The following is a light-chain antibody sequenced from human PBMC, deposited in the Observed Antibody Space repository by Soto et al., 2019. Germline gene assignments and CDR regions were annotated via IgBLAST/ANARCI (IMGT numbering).Light chain of an antibody. J-gene: IGKJ4*01. CDR2: KAS. CDR3: QPFHDYPVS. CDR1: QSVSTW. Sequence: DIQLTQSPSTLSASVGDRVTITCRASQSVSTWLAWYQQKPGKAPKLLIHKASTLKNGVPSRFSGSGSGTVFTLTISGLQPDASANYYCQPFHDYPVSFGGGTKVQI. V-gene: IGKV1-5*03.